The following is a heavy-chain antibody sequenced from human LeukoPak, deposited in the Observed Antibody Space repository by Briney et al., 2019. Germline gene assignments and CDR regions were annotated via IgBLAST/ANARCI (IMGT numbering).Heavy chain of an antibody. CDR2: IYTSGST. J-gene: IGHJ3*02. CDR3: AREAGYYDFWSGYYPPGLDI. V-gene: IGHV4-4*07. CDR1: GGSISSYY. D-gene: IGHD3-3*01. Sequence: SETLSLTCTVSGGSISSYYWSWIRQPAGKGLEWIGRIYTSGSTNYNPSLKSRVTMSVDTSKNQFSLKLSSVTAADTAVYYCAREAGYYDFWSGYYPPGLDIWGQGTMVTVSS.